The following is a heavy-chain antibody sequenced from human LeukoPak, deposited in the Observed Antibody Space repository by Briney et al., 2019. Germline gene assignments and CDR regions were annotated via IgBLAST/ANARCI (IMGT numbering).Heavy chain of an antibody. D-gene: IGHD3-10*01. V-gene: IGHV4-30-2*01. CDR3: ARGLGELNSIDY. CDR1: GGSISSGGYS. J-gene: IGHJ4*02. CDR2: IYHSGST. Sequence: SETLSLTCAVSGGSISSGGYSWSWIRQPPGKGLEWIGYIYHSGSTYYNPSLRSRVTISVDRSKNQFSLKLSSVTAADTAVYYCARGLGELNSIDYWGQGTLVTVSS.